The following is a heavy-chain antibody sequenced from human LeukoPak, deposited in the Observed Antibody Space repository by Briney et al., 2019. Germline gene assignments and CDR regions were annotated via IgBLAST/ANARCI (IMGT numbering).Heavy chain of an antibody. CDR1: GFTFSNHA. D-gene: IGHD7-27*01. CDR3: ARRGPNWGFFDY. CDR2: ISGSGDST. Sequence: GGSLRLSGAASGFTFSNHAMSWVRQAPGKGLEWVSTISGSGDSTYYADSVKGRFTISGDNSKNTLYLQMNSLRAEDTAVYYCARRGPNWGFFDYWGRGTLVTVSS. V-gene: IGHV3-23*01. J-gene: IGHJ4*02.